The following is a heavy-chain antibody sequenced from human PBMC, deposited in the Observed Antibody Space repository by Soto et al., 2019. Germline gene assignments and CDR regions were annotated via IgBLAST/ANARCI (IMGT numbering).Heavy chain of an antibody. V-gene: IGHV4-59*01. Sequence: SETLSLTCTISGDSISYFYWSWIRQPPGKGLEWIGYIYDSGSTNYNPSLKSRVTISVDTSKTQFSLKLNSVTAADTAVYYCERDGLVWFAEGNGTYGMDVWGQGTTVTVSS. J-gene: IGHJ6*02. D-gene: IGHD3-10*01. CDR3: ERDGLVWFAEGNGTYGMDV. CDR1: GDSISYFY. CDR2: IYDSGST.